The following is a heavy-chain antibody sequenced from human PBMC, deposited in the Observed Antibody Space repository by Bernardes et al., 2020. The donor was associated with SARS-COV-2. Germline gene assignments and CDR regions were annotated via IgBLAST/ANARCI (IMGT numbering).Heavy chain of an antibody. J-gene: IGHJ4*02. CDR1: GYTFTGYF. CDR2: INPNTCGT. CDR3: SRTRTTISTTGIPVDY. D-gene: IGHD2-21*02. V-gene: IGHV1-2*02. Sequence: ASVKVSCKASGYTFTGYFIHWVRQAPGQRFEWMGWINPNTCGTNYVQKFQGRVTMTRDTSITTAYMDLSRLGSDDTAYYYCSRTRTTISTTGIPVDYWGQGTLVNVSS.